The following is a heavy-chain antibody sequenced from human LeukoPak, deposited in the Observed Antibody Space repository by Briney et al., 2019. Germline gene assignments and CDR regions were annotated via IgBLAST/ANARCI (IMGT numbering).Heavy chain of an antibody. V-gene: IGHV3-74*01. D-gene: IGHD3-22*01. CDR1: GFTFSSYG. CDR2: INSDGSST. CDR3: AKEYAMIVVDYYGVYDY. Sequence: GGSLRLSCAASGFTFSSYGMSWVRQAPGKGLVWVSRINSDGSSTTYTDSVKGRFTISRDNAKNTLYLQMNSLRAEDTAVYYCAKEYAMIVVDYYGVYDYWGQGTLVTVSS. J-gene: IGHJ4*02.